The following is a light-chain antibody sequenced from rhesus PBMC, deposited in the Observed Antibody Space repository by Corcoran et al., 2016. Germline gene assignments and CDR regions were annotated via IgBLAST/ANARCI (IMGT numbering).Light chain of an antibody. CDR2: GAS. CDR3: QKYSSSPHS. CDR1: QSVSSF. V-gene: IGKV3-53*01. Sequence: QVILTQSPASLSLSPGERATLSCRASQSVSSFVAWYQQKPGQAPRLLIYGASYRATGIPDRFSGSGSWTDFTLTICSLEPEDFAVYFCQKYSSSPHSFGQGTKVEIK. J-gene: IGKJ2*01.